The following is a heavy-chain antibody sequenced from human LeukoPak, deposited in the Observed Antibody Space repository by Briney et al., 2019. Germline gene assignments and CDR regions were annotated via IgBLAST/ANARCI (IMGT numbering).Heavy chain of an antibody. Sequence: PGGSLRLSCAASGFTFSSYAMHWVRQAPGKGLEWVAVISYDGSNKYYADSVKGRFTISRDNSRNTLYLQMNSLRAEDTAVYYCAKDGSGYSSGWYYWGQGTLVTVSS. CDR3: AKDGSGYSSGWYY. D-gene: IGHD6-19*01. V-gene: IGHV3-30-3*01. CDR1: GFTFSSYA. J-gene: IGHJ4*02. CDR2: ISYDGSNK.